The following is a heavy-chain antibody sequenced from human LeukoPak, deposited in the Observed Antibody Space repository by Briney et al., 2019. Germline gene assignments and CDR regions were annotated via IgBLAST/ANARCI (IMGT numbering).Heavy chain of an antibody. Sequence: PGGSLRLSCAASGFTFSSYWMSWVRQAPGKGLEWVANIKQDGSEKYYVDSVKGRFTISRDNAKNSLYLQMNSLRAEDTAVYYCARAGGGPIAAAGRGAFDIWGQGTMVTVSS. CDR2: IKQDGSEK. V-gene: IGHV3-7*01. CDR3: ARAGGGPIAAAGRGAFDI. CDR1: GFTFSSYW. D-gene: IGHD6-13*01. J-gene: IGHJ3*02.